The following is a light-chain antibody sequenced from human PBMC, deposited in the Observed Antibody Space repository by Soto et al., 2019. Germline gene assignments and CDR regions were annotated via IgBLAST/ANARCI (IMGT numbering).Light chain of an antibody. J-gene: IGKJ5*01. CDR3: QQRSRWIT. Sequence: EIVLTQSPATLSVSPGERATISCRASQSVGSYLAWYQQKPGQGPRLLIYDASKRATGIPARFSGSGSGTDFTLTFSCLEPEDFAVYYCQQRSRWITFGQGTRLEIK. V-gene: IGKV3-11*01. CDR2: DAS. CDR1: QSVGSY.